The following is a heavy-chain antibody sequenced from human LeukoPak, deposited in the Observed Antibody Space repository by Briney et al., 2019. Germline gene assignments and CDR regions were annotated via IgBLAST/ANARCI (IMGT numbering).Heavy chain of an antibody. CDR3: ASQDIVATTAFDY. CDR2: IYPGDSDT. Sequence: GESLKISCEGSGYSFTSYWIGWVRQMPGKGLEWMGIIYPGDSDTRYSPSFQGQVTISADKSISTAYLQWSSLKASDTAMYYCASQDIVATTAFDYWGQGTLVTVSS. D-gene: IGHD5-12*01. J-gene: IGHJ4*02. CDR1: GYSFTSYW. V-gene: IGHV5-51*01.